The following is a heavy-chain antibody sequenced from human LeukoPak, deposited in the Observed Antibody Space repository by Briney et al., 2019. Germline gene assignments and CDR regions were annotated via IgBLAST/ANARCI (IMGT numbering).Heavy chain of an antibody. CDR2: IIPIFGTA. CDR1: GGTFSSYA. D-gene: IGHD1-26*01. Sequence: GASVKVSCKASGGTFSSYAISWVRQAPGQGLEWMGGIIPIFGTANYAQKFQGRVTITADESTSTAYMELSSLRSEDTAVYYCARDWRYSASTYYYYMDVWGKGTTVTVSS. V-gene: IGHV1-69*13. CDR3: ARDWRYSASTYYYYMDV. J-gene: IGHJ6*03.